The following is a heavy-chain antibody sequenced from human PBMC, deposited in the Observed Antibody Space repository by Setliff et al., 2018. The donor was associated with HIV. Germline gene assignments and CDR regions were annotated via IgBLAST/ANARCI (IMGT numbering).Heavy chain of an antibody. CDR1: GYTFTGYY. V-gene: IGHV1-2*02. J-gene: IGHJ6*02. CDR2: INPNNGGT. Sequence: ASVKVSCKASGYTFTGYYMHWVRQAPGQGLEWMGWINPNNGGTNYAQKFQGRVTMTRDTSISTAYMELSRLRSDDTAVYYCASTSSPPDILTGYWGWYGMDVWGQGTTVTVSS. CDR3: ASTSSPPDILTGYWGWYGMDV. D-gene: IGHD3-9*01.